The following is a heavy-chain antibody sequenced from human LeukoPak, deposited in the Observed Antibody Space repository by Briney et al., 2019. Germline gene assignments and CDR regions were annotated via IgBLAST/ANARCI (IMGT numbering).Heavy chain of an antibody. V-gene: IGHV3-74*01. CDR2: INDDGSST. D-gene: IGHD2-2*01. CDR3: ARVSGPGMNEYYHL. J-gene: IGHJ4*02. Sequence: PGGSLRLSCAASGFTFSGAWMHWVRQAPGKGLMWVSRINDDGSSTRHADSVKGRFTISRDNAKNTLYLQMNSLRAEDTAVYHCARVSGPGMNEYYHLWGQGTLVTVSS. CDR1: GFTFSGAW.